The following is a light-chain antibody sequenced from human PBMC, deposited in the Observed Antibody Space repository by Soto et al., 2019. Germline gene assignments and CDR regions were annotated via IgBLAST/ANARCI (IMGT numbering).Light chain of an antibody. CDR3: QQYCSSPKT. J-gene: IGKJ2*01. CDR1: QSVSSSY. Sequence: ELVLTQSPGTPSLSPGERATLSCRASQSVSSSYLAWYQQKPVQAPRLLIYGASSRATGIPDRFSGSGSVTDFTLTISRLEPEDVAVYYGQQYCSSPKTFGQGTKLEIK. V-gene: IGKV3-20*01. CDR2: GAS.